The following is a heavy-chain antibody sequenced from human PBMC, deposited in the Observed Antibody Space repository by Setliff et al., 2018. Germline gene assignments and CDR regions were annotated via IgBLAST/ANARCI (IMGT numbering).Heavy chain of an antibody. CDR3: ARGFSKFYYYYYYYMDV. J-gene: IGHJ6*03. Sequence: ASVKVSCKAYGYTFPRNYITWVRQAPGQGLEWMGWISAYNGNTNYAQKLQGRVTMTTDTSTSTAYMELRSLRSDDTAVYYCARGFSKFYYYYYYYMDVWGKGTTVTVSS. CDR2: ISAYNGNT. CDR1: GYTFPRNY. D-gene: IGHD3-3*01. V-gene: IGHV1-18*01.